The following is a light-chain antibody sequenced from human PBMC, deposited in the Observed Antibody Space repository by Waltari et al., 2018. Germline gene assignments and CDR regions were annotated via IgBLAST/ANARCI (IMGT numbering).Light chain of an antibody. CDR2: EVS. J-gene: IGLJ2*01. CDR1: SSDVGSYNL. Sequence: QSALTQPASVSGSPGQSITISCTGPSSDVGSYNLVSWYQQHPGKAPKLMIYEVSKRPSGVSNRFSGSKSGNTASLTISGLQAEDEADYYCCSDAGSSTFVFGGGTKLTVL. CDR3: CSDAGSSTFV. V-gene: IGLV2-23*02.